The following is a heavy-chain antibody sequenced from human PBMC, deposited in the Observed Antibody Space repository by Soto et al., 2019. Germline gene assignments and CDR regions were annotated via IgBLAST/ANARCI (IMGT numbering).Heavy chain of an antibody. V-gene: IGHV3-23*01. J-gene: IGHJ6*02. CDR2: ISDGGERT. Sequence: EVQLLESGGDLVQPGGSLRLSCVASGFTFSDYVMSWVRQVPWKGLEWVSSISDGGERTDYRDSVRGRFTISRDNARFTLHLQMTSLRVDDTAIYFCARDRSTDFGLDVWGQGTTVTVSS. CDR3: ARDRSTDFGLDV. D-gene: IGHD3-3*01. CDR1: GFTFSDYV.